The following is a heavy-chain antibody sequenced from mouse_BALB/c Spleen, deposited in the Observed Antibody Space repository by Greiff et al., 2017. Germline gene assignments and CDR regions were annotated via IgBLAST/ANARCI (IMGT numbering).Heavy chain of an antibody. V-gene: IGHV1-15*01. D-gene: IGHD2-4*01. CDR3: RGLHDDMDY. Sequence: QVQLQQSGAELVRPGASVTLSCKASGYTFTDYEMHWVKQTPVHGLEWIGAIDPETGGTAYNQKFKGKATLTADKSSSTAYMELRSLTSEDSAVYCCRGLHDDMDYWGQGTSVTVSS. J-gene: IGHJ4*01. CDR2: IDPETGGT. CDR1: GYTFTDYE.